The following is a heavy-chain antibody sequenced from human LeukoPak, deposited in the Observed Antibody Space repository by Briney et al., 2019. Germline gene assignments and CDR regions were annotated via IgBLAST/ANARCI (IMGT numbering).Heavy chain of an antibody. V-gene: IGHV3-30-3*01. Sequence: PGGSLRLSCAASGFTFSSYAMHWVRQAPGKGLEWVAVISYDGSNKYYADSVKGRFTISRDNSKNTLYLQMNSLRAEDTAVYYCARAMSDSDYEAFDIWGQGTMVTVSS. CDR3: ARAMSDSDYEAFDI. CDR2: ISYDGSNK. J-gene: IGHJ3*02. CDR1: GFTFSSYA. D-gene: IGHD4-17*01.